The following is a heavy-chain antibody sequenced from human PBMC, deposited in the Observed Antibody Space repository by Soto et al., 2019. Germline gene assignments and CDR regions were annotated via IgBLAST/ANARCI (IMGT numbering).Heavy chain of an antibody. CDR2: IYSSGNT. J-gene: IGHJ5*02. V-gene: IGHV4-4*07. CDR3: TRGRGFYSDNYFDP. CDR1: GDSIDRHY. Sequence: SETLSLTCTVSGDSIDRHYWTWIRQPAGKGPEWIGHIYSSGNTNYNPSLKSRVTMSLDTSGNQFSLSLRSVTAADTAIYYCTRGRGFYSDNYFDPWSPGTQVTVPQ. D-gene: IGHD3-22*01.